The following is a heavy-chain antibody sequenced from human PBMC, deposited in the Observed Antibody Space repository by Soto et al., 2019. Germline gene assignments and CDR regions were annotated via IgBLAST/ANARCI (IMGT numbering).Heavy chain of an antibody. CDR1: GGTFSSYT. V-gene: IGHV1-69*04. CDR3: ARDDVVVPAAMPTFNYYYYMDV. J-gene: IGHJ6*03. Sequence: ASVKVSCKASGGTFSSYTISCVRQAPGQGLEWMGRIIPILGIANYAQKFQGRVTITADKSTSTAYMELSSLRSEDTALYYCARDDVVVPAAMPTFNYYYYMDVWGKGTTVTVSS. CDR2: IIPILGIA. D-gene: IGHD2-2*01.